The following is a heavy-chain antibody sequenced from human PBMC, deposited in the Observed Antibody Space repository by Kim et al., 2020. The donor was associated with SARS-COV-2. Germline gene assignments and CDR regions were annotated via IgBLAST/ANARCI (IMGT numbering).Heavy chain of an antibody. Sequence: GGSLRLSCAASGFTFSDYYMSWIRQAPGKGLEWVSYISSSGSYTNYADSVKGRFTISRDNAKNSLYLQMNSLRAEDTAVYYCARDSPLGGIYYYYGMDVWGQGTTVTVSS. J-gene: IGHJ6*02. D-gene: IGHD3-16*01. V-gene: IGHV3-11*06. CDR1: GFTFSDYY. CDR2: ISSSGSYT. CDR3: ARDSPLGGIYYYYGMDV.